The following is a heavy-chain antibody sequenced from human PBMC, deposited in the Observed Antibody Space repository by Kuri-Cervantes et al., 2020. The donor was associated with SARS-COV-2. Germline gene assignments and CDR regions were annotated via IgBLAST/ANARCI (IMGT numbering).Heavy chain of an antibody. CDR2: IYYSGST. CDR3: ARYPTGSSGWYSSDAFDI. CDR1: GGSISSYY. J-gene: IGHJ3*02. Sequence: LETLSLTCTVSGGSISSYYWSWIRQHPGKGLEWIGYIYYSGSTNYNPSLKSRVTISVDTSKNQFSLKLSSVTAADTAVYYCARYPTGSSGWYSSDAFDIWGQGTMVTVSS. V-gene: IGHV4-59*01. D-gene: IGHD6-19*01.